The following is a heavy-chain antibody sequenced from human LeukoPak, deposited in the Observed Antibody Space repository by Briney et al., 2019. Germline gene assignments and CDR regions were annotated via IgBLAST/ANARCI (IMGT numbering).Heavy chain of an antibody. V-gene: IGHV3-48*01. CDR2: ISRDSGTI. J-gene: IGHJ4*02. CDR3: ASLPVAVAVDY. CDR1: GFVFSDYS. D-gene: IGHD6-19*01. Sequence: GGSLRLSCTASGFVFSDYSMNWLRQAPGKGLEWLSYISRDSGTIYYADSVKGRFTISRDNARNSLFLQMSRLRAEDTAVYYCASLPVAVAVDYWGQGTLVTVSS.